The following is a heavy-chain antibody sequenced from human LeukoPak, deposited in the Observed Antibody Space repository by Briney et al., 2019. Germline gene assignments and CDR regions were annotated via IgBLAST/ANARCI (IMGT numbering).Heavy chain of an antibody. CDR2: IIPIFGTA. D-gene: IGHD3-9*01. J-gene: IGHJ5*02. CDR1: GGTFSSYA. Sequence: SVKVSCKASGGTFSSYAISWVRQAPGQGLEWMGGIIPIFGTANYEHKFQGRVTITADESTSTAYMELSSLRSEDTAVYYCARYCDILTDSHNWFDPWGQGTLVTVSS. CDR3: ARYCDILTDSHNWFDP. V-gene: IGHV1-69*01.